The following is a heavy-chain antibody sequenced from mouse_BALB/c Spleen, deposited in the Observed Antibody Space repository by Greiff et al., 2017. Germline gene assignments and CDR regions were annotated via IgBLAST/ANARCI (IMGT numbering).Heavy chain of an antibody. J-gene: IGHJ2*01. V-gene: IGHV3-8*02. CDR3: ARTSYYDQYYFDY. Sequence: EVKLMESGPSLVKPSQTLSLTCSVTGDSITSGYWNWIRKFPGNKLEYMGYISYSGSTYYNPSLKSRISITRDTSKNQYYLQLNSVTTEDTATYYCARTSYYDQYYFDYWGQGTTLTVSS. D-gene: IGHD2-4*01. CDR1: GDSITSGY. CDR2: ISYSGST.